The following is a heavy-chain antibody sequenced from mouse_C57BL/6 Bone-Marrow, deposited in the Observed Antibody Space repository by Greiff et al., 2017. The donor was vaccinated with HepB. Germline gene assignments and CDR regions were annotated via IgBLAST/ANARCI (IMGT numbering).Heavy chain of an antibody. J-gene: IGHJ4*01. D-gene: IGHD2-14*01. Sequence: EVQLVESGGGLVKPGGSLKLSCAASGFTFSDYGMHWVRQAPGKGLEWVAYISTDSSTIYYADTVKGRFTISRDNAKNTLFLQMNSLRSEDTASYYCGRNGYWYFALDYWGQGTSVTVSS. CDR3: GRNGYWYFALDY. V-gene: IGHV5-17*01. CDR2: ISTDSSTI. CDR1: GFTFSDYG.